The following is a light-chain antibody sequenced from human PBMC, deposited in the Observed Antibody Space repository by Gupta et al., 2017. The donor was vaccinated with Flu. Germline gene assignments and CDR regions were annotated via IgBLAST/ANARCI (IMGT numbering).Light chain of an antibody. CDR3: MQALQTSYT. V-gene: IGKV2-28*01. CDR2: LGS. Sequence: VTPGEPASISCRSSQSRLHSNGYNYLDWYLQKPGQSPQLLIYLGSNRASGVPDRFSGSGSGTDFTLKISRVEAEDVGVYYCMQALQTSYTFGQGTKLEIK. J-gene: IGKJ2*01. CDR1: QSRLHSNGYNY.